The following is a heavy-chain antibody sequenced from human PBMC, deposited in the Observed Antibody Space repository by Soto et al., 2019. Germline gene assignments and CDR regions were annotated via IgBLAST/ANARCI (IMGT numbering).Heavy chain of an antibody. Sequence: PSETLSLTCAVSGGSISSSNWWSWVRQPPGKGLEWIGEIYHSGSTNYNPSLKSRVTISVDKSKNQFSLKLSSVTAADTAVYYCARARMVYATGSYYYGMDVWGQGTTVTVSS. CDR2: IYHSGST. CDR1: GGSISSSNW. V-gene: IGHV4-4*02. D-gene: IGHD2-8*01. CDR3: ARARMVYATGSYYYGMDV. J-gene: IGHJ6*02.